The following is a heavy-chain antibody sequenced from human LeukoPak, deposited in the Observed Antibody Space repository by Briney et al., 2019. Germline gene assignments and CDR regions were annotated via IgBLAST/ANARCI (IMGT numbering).Heavy chain of an antibody. J-gene: IGHJ4*02. V-gene: IGHV3-23*01. Sequence: GALRLSCAASGFTFSSYAMSWVRQAPGKGLEWVSAISGSGGSTYYADSVKGRFTISRDNSKNTLYLQMNSLRAEDTAVYYCAKHTSSWSYFDYWGQGTLVTVSS. CDR2: ISGSGGST. CDR1: GFTFSSYA. D-gene: IGHD6-13*01. CDR3: AKHTSSWSYFDY.